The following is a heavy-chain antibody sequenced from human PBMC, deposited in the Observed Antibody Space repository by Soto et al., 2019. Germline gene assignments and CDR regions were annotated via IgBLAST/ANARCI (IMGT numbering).Heavy chain of an antibody. D-gene: IGHD2-8*02. CDR3: ATSVGIAPTGEDGMDV. Sequence: QVQLVQSGAEVKKTGSSVKVSCKASGGTFSIYGFSWVRQAPGQGPEWIGGIIPILTTPNYAQKFHGRVTIVADESTTTVYRELSSLKSEDTAVYYCATSVGIAPTGEDGMDVWGQGTSVTFSS. J-gene: IGHJ6*02. CDR2: IIPILTTP. CDR1: GGTFSIYG. V-gene: IGHV1-69*01.